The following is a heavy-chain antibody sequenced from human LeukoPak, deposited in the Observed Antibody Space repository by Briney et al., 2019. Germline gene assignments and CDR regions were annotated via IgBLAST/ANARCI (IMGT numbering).Heavy chain of an antibody. J-gene: IGHJ4*02. CDR1: GYSFTTFW. Sequence: GESLKISCKGSGYSFTTFWIGWVRQMPGKGLEWLGIIYPGDSDTRYSPSFQGQVTISVDKSISTAYLQWDSLKASDTAMYYCATSESQTRFDYWGQGTLVTVSS. D-gene: IGHD1/OR15-1a*01. CDR2: IYPGDSDT. V-gene: IGHV5-51*01. CDR3: ATSESQTRFDY.